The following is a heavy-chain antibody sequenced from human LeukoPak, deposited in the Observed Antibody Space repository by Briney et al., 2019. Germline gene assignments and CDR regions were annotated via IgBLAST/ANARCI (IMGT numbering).Heavy chain of an antibody. CDR2: VTTLRNDR. J-gene: IGHJ3*02. Sequence: GASVTVSCTPAGYTFSNHGLSWVRQAPGQGLEWMGWVTTLRNDRREFQGRVTMTTDASTGTAYMELRNLTSDDTAVYYCARGGSWDAFDMWGQGTMVIVSS. CDR3: ARGGSWDAFDM. D-gene: IGHD1-26*01. CDR1: GYTFSNHG. V-gene: IGHV1-18*01.